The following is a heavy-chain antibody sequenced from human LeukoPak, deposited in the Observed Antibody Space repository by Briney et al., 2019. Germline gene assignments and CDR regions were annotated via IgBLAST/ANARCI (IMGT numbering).Heavy chain of an antibody. D-gene: IGHD3-10*01. CDR1: GFTFGDYA. V-gene: IGHV3-21*01. CDR2: ISSSSTYI. CDR3: ARAEGSGSSFDY. Sequence: PGGSLRLSCSTSGFTFGDYAMSWFRQAPGKGLEWVSSISSSSTYIYYADSVKGRFTISRDNAKNSLYLQMNSLRVEDTAVYYCARAEGSGSSFDYWGQGTLVTVSS. J-gene: IGHJ4*02.